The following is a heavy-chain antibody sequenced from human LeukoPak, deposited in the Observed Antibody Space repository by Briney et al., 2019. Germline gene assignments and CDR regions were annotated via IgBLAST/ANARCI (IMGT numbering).Heavy chain of an antibody. CDR3: ATGYSYDNYFDY. CDR1: GGSISSYY. D-gene: IGHD5-18*01. J-gene: IGHJ4*02. CDR2: IYYSGST. V-gene: IGHV4-59*01. Sequence: PSETLSLTCTVSGGSISSYYWSWIRPPPGKGLEWIGYIYYSGSTNYNPSLKSRVTISVDTSKNQFSLKLSSVTAADTAVYYCATGYSYDNYFDYWGQGTLVTVSS.